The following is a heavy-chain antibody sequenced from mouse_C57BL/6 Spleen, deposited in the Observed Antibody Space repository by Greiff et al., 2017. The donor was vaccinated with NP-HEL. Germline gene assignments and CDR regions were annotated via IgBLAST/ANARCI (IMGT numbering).Heavy chain of an antibody. J-gene: IGHJ4*01. CDR2: ISSGGDYI. D-gene: IGHD1-1*01. CDR3: TRDRGYYYGSSFYAMDY. CDR1: GFTFSSYA. V-gene: IGHV5-9-1*02. Sequence: EVMLVESGEGLVKPGGSLKLSCAASGFTFSSYAMSWVRQTPEKRLEWVAYISSGGDYIYYADTVKGRFTISRDNARNTLYLQMSSLKSEDTAMYYCTRDRGYYYGSSFYAMDYWGQGTSVTVSS.